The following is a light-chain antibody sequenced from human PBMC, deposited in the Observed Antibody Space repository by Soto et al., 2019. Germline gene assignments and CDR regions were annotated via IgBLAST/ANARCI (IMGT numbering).Light chain of an antibody. J-gene: IGKJ1*01. V-gene: IGKV2D-30*01. CDR3: LQDYGDSWT. CDR2: AAS. CDR1: QSLVYSDGNTY. Sequence: DVVMTQSPLSLPVTLGQPASISCRSSQSLVYSDGNTYLNWYQQKPGQAPKLVIYAASNLYTGVPSRFSGRRSGTEFTLTISSLQPEDFASYYCLQDYGDSWTFGQGTKVDIK.